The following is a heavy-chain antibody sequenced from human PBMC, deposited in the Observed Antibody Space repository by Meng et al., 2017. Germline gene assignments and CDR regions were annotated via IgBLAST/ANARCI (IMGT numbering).Heavy chain of an antibody. CDR1: GYTFTSYY. V-gene: IGHV1-46*01. CDR2: INPSGGST. Sequence: ASVKVSCKASGYTFTSYYIHWVRQAPGQGLEGMGIINPSGGSTSYAQKFQGRVTMTRDTSTSTVYMELSSLRSEDTAVYYCARSRYSYGPWHYFDYWGQGTLVTVSS. D-gene: IGHD5-18*01. J-gene: IGHJ4*02. CDR3: ARSRYSYGPWHYFDY.